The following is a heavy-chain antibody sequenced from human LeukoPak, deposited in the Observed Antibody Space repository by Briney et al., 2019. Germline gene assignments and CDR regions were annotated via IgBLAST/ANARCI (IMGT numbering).Heavy chain of an antibody. J-gene: IGHJ3*01. CDR1: GFTFSSYS. CDR3: SRGLYYYDGGGYYSYDAFDV. CDR2: LISSGSAI. Sequence: GGSLRLSCAASGFTFSSYSVNWVRQAPGKGREWVSYLISSGSAIYYAAPVTGRITISRDNAKNSLYLQMNSPSVADTAVYYCSRGLYYYDGGGYYSYDAFDVWGQGTMVTVSS. D-gene: IGHD3-22*01. V-gene: IGHV3-48*01.